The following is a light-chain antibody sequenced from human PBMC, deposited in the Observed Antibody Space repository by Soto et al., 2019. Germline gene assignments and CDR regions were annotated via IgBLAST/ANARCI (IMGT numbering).Light chain of an antibody. CDR1: QDISKY. V-gene: IGKV1-33*01. J-gene: IGKJ4*01. Sequence: DIQMTQSPSSLSASVGDRVTITCQASQDISKYVNWYQQKPGTAPKLLIYDGSNVQLGVPSRFSVSGSGTDFTFTINSLRPEDIATYYCQQFHSQPLTCGGGTKVEIK. CDR3: QQFHSQPLT. CDR2: DGS.